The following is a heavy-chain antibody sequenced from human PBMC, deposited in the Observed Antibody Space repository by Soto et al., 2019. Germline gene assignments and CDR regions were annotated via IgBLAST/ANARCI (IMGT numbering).Heavy chain of an antibody. CDR3: ARYRDYGEYGYFDS. V-gene: IGHV4-61*01. CDR2: FYHRGTT. D-gene: IGHD4-17*01. CDR1: GSSVSGGNYY. J-gene: IGHJ4*02. Sequence: QVQLRESGPGLVKPSETLSLTCTVSGSSVSGGNYYWTWIRQPPGKGLQWIGYFYHRGTTNYNASLRSRVTISVETSKNQFSLRLTSVTAADTAFYYWARYRDYGEYGYFDSWGQGTLVTVSS.